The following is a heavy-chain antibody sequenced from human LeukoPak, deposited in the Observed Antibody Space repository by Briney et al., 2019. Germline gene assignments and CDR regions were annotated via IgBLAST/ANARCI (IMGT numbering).Heavy chain of an antibody. CDR1: GGSFSGYY. CDR3: ARDLPNPYYDFWSGYHNWFDP. V-gene: IGHV4-34*01. D-gene: IGHD3-3*01. J-gene: IGHJ5*02. Sequence: MASETLSLTCAVYGGSFSGYYWSWIRQPPGKGLEWIGEINHSGSTNYNPSLKSRVTISVDTSKNQFSLKLSSVTAADTAVYYCARDLPNPYYDFWSGYHNWFDPWGQGTLVTVSS. CDR2: INHSGST.